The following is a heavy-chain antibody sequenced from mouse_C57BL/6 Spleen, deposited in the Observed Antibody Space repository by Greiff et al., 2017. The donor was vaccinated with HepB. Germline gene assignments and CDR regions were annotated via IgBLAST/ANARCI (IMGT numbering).Heavy chain of an antibody. CDR2: ILPGSGST. V-gene: IGHV1-9*01. J-gene: IGHJ1*03. D-gene: IGHD1-1*01. CDR3: ARSAIYSGICYNVQVHWYFDV. CDR1: GYTFTGYW. Sequence: VQLQQSGAELMKPGASVKLSCKATGYTFTGYWIEWVKQRPGHGLEWIGEILPGSGSTNYNEKFKGKATFTADTSSNTAYMQLRSLTTEDSAIYYCARSAIYSGICYNVQVHWYFDVWGTGTTVTVSS.